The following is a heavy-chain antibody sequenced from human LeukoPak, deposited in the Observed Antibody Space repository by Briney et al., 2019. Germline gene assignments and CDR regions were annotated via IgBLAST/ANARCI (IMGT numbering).Heavy chain of an antibody. V-gene: IGHV3-7*04. CDR2: IKQDGSDK. CDR3: ARDAYTNTRRYDH. D-gene: IGHD2-8*01. Sequence: GGSLRLSCAASGFSFSNYWMGWVRQAPGKGLAWVANIKQDGSDKYYVDSVKGRFTISRDNAKNSLYLQMNSLSAEDTAVYYCARDAYTNTRRYDHWGQGTLVTVSS. J-gene: IGHJ4*02. CDR1: GFSFSNYW.